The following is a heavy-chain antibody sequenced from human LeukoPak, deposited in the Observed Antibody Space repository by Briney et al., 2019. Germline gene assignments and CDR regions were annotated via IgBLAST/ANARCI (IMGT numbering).Heavy chain of an antibody. Sequence: GGSLRLSCAASGFTFDDYAMHWVRQAPGKGLEWVSGISWNSGSIGYADSVKGRFTISRDNAKNSLYLQMNSLRAEDTALYYCAKVKPYYYGSGSSGAFDIWGQGTMVTVSS. D-gene: IGHD3-10*01. CDR1: GFTFDDYA. V-gene: IGHV3-9*01. CDR2: ISWNSGSI. CDR3: AKVKPYYYGSGSSGAFDI. J-gene: IGHJ3*02.